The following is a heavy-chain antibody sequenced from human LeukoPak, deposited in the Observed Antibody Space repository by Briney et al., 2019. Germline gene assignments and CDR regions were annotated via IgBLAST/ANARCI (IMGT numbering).Heavy chain of an antibody. V-gene: IGHV1-2*02. CDR1: GYTFTGYY. CDR2: INPNSGGT. D-gene: IGHD2-21*01. Sequence: GASVKVSCKASGYTFTGYYMHWVRQAPGQGLEWMGWINPNSGGTNYAQKFQGRATMTRDTSISTAYMELSRLRSDDTAVYYCARDGEYCGGDCYSTAFDIWGQGTMVTVSS. CDR3: ARDGEYCGGDCYSTAFDI. J-gene: IGHJ3*02.